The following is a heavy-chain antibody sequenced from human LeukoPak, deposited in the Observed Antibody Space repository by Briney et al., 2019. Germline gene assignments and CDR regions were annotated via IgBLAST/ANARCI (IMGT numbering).Heavy chain of an antibody. Sequence: ASVKVSCKASGYTFTGYYMHWVRQAPGQGLEWMGWINPNSGGTNYAQKFQGRVTMTRDTSISTAYMELSRLRSDDTAVYYCARSDRDMAVAGTHTGGPIDYWGQGTLVTVSS. D-gene: IGHD6-19*01. CDR3: ARSDRDMAVAGTHTGGPIDY. J-gene: IGHJ4*02. CDR1: GYTFTGYY. V-gene: IGHV1-2*02. CDR2: INPNSGGT.